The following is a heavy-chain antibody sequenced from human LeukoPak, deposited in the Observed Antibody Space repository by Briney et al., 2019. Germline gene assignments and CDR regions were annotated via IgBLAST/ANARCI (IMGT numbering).Heavy chain of an antibody. CDR1: GYTFTSYD. Sequence: ASVKVSCKASGYTFTSYDINRVRQATGQGLEWMGWMNPNSGNTGYAQKFQGRVTITRNTSISTAYMELSSLRSEDTAVYYCARDRSPGAFDIWGQGTMVTVSS. CDR2: MNPNSGNT. CDR3: ARDRSPGAFDI. V-gene: IGHV1-8*03. J-gene: IGHJ3*02.